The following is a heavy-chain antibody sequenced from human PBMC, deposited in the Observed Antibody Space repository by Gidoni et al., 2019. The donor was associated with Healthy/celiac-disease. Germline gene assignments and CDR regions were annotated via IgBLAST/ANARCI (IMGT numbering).Heavy chain of an antibody. V-gene: IGHV3-23*01. CDR2: ISGSGGSK. CDR1: GFPFSSYA. CDR3: AKHDYGDYGNWFDP. Sequence: EVQLLESGGGLVQPGGSLRLSCAASGFPFSSYAMGWVRQAPGKGLEWVSAISGSGGSKYYADSVKGRFTISRDNSKNTLYLQMNSLRAEDTAVYYCAKHDYGDYGNWFDPWGQGTLVTVSS. D-gene: IGHD4-17*01. J-gene: IGHJ5*02.